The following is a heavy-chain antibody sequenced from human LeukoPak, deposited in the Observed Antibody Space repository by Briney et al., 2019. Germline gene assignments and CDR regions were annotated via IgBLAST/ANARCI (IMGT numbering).Heavy chain of an antibody. CDR2: IYYSGST. CDR1: GGSISSGGYY. CDR3: ARGLTTTAFDI. V-gene: IGHV4-31*03. J-gene: IGHJ3*02. Sequence: SETLSLTCTVSGGSISSGGYYWSWIRQHPGKGLEWIGSIYYSGSTYYNPSLKSRVTISVDTSKNQFSLKLSSVTAADTAVYYCARGLTTTAFDIWGQGTMVTVSS. D-gene: IGHD4-17*01.